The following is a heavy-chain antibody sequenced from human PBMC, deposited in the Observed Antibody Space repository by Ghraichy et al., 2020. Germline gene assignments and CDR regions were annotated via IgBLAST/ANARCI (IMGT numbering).Heavy chain of an antibody. J-gene: IGHJ4*02. V-gene: IGHV3-7*01. CDR1: GFRFSGHW. D-gene: IGHD4-17*01. CDR2: IKSDGSEK. CDR3: ARDPYGDYKYGGTDY. Sequence: GGSLRLSCVASGFRFSGHWMSWVRQAPGTGLEWVASIKSDGSEKQYMESVKGRFTISRDNAKNSVSLEMNSLRVEDTALFYCARDPYGDYKYGGTDYWGQGSLVTVSS.